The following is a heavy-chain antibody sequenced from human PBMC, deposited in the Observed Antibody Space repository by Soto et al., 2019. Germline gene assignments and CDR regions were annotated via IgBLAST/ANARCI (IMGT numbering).Heavy chain of an antibody. D-gene: IGHD3-22*01. Sequence: QVQLVESGGGVMQHGRSLRLSCTASGVTFSSYGMHWVRQAPGKGLEWVAVIWYDGSNKYYADSVKGRFTISRDNSKNALYLQMNSLRAEDTAVYYCARADSLGSHYYYGMDVWGQGTTVTVSS. V-gene: IGHV3-33*01. CDR3: ARADSLGSHYYYGMDV. CDR1: GVTFSSYG. CDR2: IWYDGSNK. J-gene: IGHJ6*02.